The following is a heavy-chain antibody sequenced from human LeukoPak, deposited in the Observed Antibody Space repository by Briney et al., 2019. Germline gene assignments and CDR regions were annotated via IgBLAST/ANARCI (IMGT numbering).Heavy chain of an antibody. CDR3: AKVAVGATSYSDY. D-gene: IGHD1-26*01. CDR1: GFTFNSYG. Sequence: GGSLRLSCAASGFTFNSYGMHWVRQAPGKGLEWVAFIRYDGSNKYYADSVKGRFTISRDNSKNTLYLQMNSLRAEDTAVYYCAKVAVGATSYSDYWGQGTLVTVSS. CDR2: IRYDGSNK. V-gene: IGHV3-30*02. J-gene: IGHJ4*02.